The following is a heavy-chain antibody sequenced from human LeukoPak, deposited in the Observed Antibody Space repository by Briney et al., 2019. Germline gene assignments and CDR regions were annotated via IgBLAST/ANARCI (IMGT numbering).Heavy chain of an antibody. V-gene: IGHV4-59*08. Sequence: SETLSLTCTVSGGSTSSYYWSWIRQPPGKGLEWIGYIYYSGSTNYNPSLKSRVTISVDTSKNQFSLKLSSVTAADTAVYYCARQADYGDYYVDYWGQGTLVTVSS. CDR3: ARQADYGDYYVDY. J-gene: IGHJ4*02. D-gene: IGHD4-17*01. CDR2: IYYSGST. CDR1: GGSTSSYY.